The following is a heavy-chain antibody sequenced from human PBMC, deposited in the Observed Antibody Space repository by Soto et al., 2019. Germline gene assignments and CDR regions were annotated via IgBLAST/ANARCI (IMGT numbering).Heavy chain of an antibody. V-gene: IGHV1-69*13. CDR2: IIPIFGTA. CDR1: GGTFSSYA. D-gene: IGHD2-8*01. CDR3: ARDINGFIEPNAFDI. J-gene: IGHJ3*02. Sequence: SVKVSCKASGGTFSSYAISWARQAPGQGLEWMGGIIPIFGTANYAQKFQGRVTITADESTSTAYMELSSLRSKDTAVYYCARDINGFIEPNAFDIWGQGTMVTVS.